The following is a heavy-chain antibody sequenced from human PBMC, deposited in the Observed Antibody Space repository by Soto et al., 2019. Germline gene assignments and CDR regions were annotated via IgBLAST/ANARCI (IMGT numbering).Heavy chain of an antibody. CDR3: ARHGVGSFWYFDI. CDR1: GNTFMSYG. V-gene: IGHV1-18*01. D-gene: IGHD1-26*01. CDR2: ISAYNGKT. J-gene: IGHJ2*01. Sequence: QVQLVQSGGEVKKPGASVKVSCKASGNTFMSYGFSWVRQAPGQGLEWMGWISAYNGKTDYAQKVQDRFIMTRDTVTSTVYMELTSLTSDDTAVYFCARHGVGSFWYFDIWGRGTLVSVSS.